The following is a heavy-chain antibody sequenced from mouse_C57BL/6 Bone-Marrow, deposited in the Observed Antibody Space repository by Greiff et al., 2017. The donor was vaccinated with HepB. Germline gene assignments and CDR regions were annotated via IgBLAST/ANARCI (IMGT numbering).Heavy chain of an antibody. D-gene: IGHD4-1*01. J-gene: IGHJ4*01. V-gene: IGHV5-6*01. CDR3: ARQDWDNYAMDY. CDR1: GFTFSSYG. CDR2: ISSGGSYT. Sequence: EVQVVESGGDLVKPGGSLKLSCAASGFTFSSYGISWVRQTPDKRLEWVATISSGGSYTYYPDSVKGRFTISRDNAKNTLYLQMSSLKSEDTAMYYCARQDWDNYAMDYWGQGTSVTVSS.